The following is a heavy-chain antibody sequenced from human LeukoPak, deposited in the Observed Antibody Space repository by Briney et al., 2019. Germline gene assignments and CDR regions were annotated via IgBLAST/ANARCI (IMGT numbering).Heavy chain of an antibody. V-gene: IGHV3-66*01. CDR3: ARGGAMIRGVFDY. D-gene: IGHD3-10*01. Sequence: GGSLRLSCIASGFTVSSNYMTWVRQAPGKGLEWVSIIHSGGSTYYADSVKGRFTISRDNSKNTLYLQMNSLRAEDTAVYYCARGGAMIRGVFDYWGQGTLVTVSS. CDR1: GFTVSSNY. CDR2: IHSGGST. J-gene: IGHJ4*02.